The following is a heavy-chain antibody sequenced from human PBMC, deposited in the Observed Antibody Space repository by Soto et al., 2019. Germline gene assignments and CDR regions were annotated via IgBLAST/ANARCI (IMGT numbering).Heavy chain of an antibody. CDR3: AKDDCISPSCYYFDY. CDR1: GFTFSTYG. J-gene: IGHJ4*02. CDR2: ISYDGSNK. V-gene: IGHV3-30*18. Sequence: QVQLVESGGGVVQPGRSLRLSCAASGFTFSTYGMHWVRQAPGKGLEWVAVISYDGSNKYYADSVKGRFTISRDNSKNTLYLQMNSLRAEDTAVYYCAKDDCISPSCYYFDYGGQGTLVTVSS. D-gene: IGHD2-2*01.